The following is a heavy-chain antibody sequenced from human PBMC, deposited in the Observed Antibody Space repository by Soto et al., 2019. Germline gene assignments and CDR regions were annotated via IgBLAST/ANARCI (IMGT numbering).Heavy chain of an antibody. J-gene: IGHJ5*01. D-gene: IGHD3-22*01. CDR1: DGSISTSSYY. Sequence: SETLSLTCTVSDGSISTSSYYWGWIRQSPGKGLEWIGTIFYTGRTYYNPSLESRVTLSVDTSKNQFSLHLTSVTAADTAVYYCKRKQNHKYDSSGYFDYGGHGTLVTV. CDR3: KRKQNHKYDSSGYFDY. CDR2: IFYTGRT. V-gene: IGHV4-39*01.